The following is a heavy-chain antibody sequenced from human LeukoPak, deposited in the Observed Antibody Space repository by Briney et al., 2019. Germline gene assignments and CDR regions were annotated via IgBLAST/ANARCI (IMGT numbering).Heavy chain of an antibody. V-gene: IGHV4-59*11. D-gene: IGHD4-23*01. CDR1: GGSISSHY. J-gene: IGHJ3*02. Sequence: SETLSLTCTVSGGSISSHYWSWIRQPPGKGLEWIGYIYYSGSTNYNPPLKSRVTISVDTSKNQFSLKLSSVTAADTAVYYCASSGNSGAFDIWGQGTMVTVSS. CDR3: ASSGNSGAFDI. CDR2: IYYSGST.